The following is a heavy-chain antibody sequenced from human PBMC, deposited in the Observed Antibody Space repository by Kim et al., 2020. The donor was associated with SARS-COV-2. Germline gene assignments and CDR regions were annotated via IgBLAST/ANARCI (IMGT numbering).Heavy chain of an antibody. D-gene: IGHD3-9*01. Sequence: KGRFTISRDDSKSIAYLQMNSLKTEDTAVYYCTRATVLRYFDWPLYYFDYWGQGTLVTVSS. V-gene: IGHV3-49*02. J-gene: IGHJ4*02. CDR3: TRATVLRYFDWPLYYFDY.